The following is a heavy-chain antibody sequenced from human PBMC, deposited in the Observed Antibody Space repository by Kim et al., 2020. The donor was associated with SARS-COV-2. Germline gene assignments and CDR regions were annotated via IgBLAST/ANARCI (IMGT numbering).Heavy chain of an antibody. Sequence: ASVKVSCKASGYTFTSYAMHWVRQAPGQRLEWMGWINAGNGNTKYSQKFQGRVTITRDTSASTAYMELSSLRSEDTAVYYCARALIWSGYYFNWFDPWGQGTLVTVSS. CDR1: GYTFTSYA. CDR2: INAGNGNT. V-gene: IGHV1-3*01. CDR3: ARALIWSGYYFNWFDP. D-gene: IGHD3-3*01. J-gene: IGHJ5*02.